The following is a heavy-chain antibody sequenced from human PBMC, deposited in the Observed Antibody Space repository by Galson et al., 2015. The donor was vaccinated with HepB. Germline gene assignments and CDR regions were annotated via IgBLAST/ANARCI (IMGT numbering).Heavy chain of an antibody. Sequence: SVKVSCKASGYTFSSYAINWVRQAPGQGLEWMGWIKAGNGNTKYSQKFQGRVTITRDTSASTAYMELSSLRSEDTAVYYCARELYDFWSGYSLDYWGQGSLVTVPS. V-gene: IGHV1-3*01. CDR2: IKAGNGNT. D-gene: IGHD3/OR15-3a*01. CDR3: ARELYDFWSGYSLDY. J-gene: IGHJ4*02. CDR1: GYTFSSYA.